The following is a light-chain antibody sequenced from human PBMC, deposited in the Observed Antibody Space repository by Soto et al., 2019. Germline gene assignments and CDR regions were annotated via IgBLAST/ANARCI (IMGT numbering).Light chain of an antibody. V-gene: IGLV2-14*01. CDR2: DVN. CDR1: SSDIGGYNY. Sequence: QSVLTQPASVSGSPGQSITISCTGTSSDIGGYNYVYWYQQYPGKAPKLMIYDVNNRPSGVSNRFSGSKSGNTASLTSSGLQAEDEAEYYCSSYTSSSMLFVFGIGTKLTVL. CDR3: SSYTSSSMLFV. J-gene: IGLJ1*01.